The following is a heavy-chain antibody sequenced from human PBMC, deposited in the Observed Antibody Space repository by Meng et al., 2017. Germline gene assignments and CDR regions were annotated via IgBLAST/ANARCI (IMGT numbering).Heavy chain of an antibody. CDR1: GGSFSGYY. Sequence: GSLRLSCAVYGGSFSGYYWGWIRQPPGKGLEWIGEINHSGSTNYNPSLKSRVTISVDTSKNQFSLKLSSVTAADTAVYYCARTVLLWFGELISDYWGQGTLVTVSS. CDR2: INHSGST. CDR3: ARTVLLWFGELISDY. J-gene: IGHJ4*02. V-gene: IGHV4-34*01. D-gene: IGHD3-10*01.